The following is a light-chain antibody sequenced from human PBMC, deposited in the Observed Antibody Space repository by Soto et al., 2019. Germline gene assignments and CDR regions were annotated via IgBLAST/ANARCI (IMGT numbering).Light chain of an antibody. V-gene: IGKV3-11*01. CDR2: DVS. CDR1: ESVTNY. J-gene: IGKJ1*01. Sequence: EIVLTQSPATLSLSPGERGTLSCRASESVTNYLAWYQQKPGQAPRLLVYDVSNRATGIPARFSGGGSGTDFTLTISNLEPEDFAVYYCQQRSDWPWTFGKGTKVDIK. CDR3: QQRSDWPWT.